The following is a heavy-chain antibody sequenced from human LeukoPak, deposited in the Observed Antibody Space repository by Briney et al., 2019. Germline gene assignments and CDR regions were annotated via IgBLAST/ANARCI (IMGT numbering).Heavy chain of an antibody. CDR2: ISGSGGST. D-gene: IGHD3-22*01. V-gene: IGHV3-23*01. CDR1: GFTFSSYA. Sequence: GGSLRLSCAASGFTFSSYAMSWVRQAPGKGLEWVSAISGSGGSTCYADSVKGRFTISRDNSKNTLYLQMNSLRAEDTAVYYCAKAANYYDSSGWSDYWGQGTLVTVSS. CDR3: AKAANYYDSSGWSDY. J-gene: IGHJ4*02.